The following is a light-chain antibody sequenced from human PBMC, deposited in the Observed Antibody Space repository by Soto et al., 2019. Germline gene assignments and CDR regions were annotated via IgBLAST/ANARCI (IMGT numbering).Light chain of an antibody. V-gene: IGKV3-15*01. CDR3: QHYNEWPPGVT. Sequence: EIVMTQSPATLSVSPGGRATLSCRASQSIGSNLAWYQQKPGQAPRLLFYRASTRATDVPARFSGSGSGTEFTLTISSLQSEDFAVYYCQHYNEWPPGVTCGPGTKVDVK. J-gene: IGKJ3*01. CDR1: QSIGSN. CDR2: RAS.